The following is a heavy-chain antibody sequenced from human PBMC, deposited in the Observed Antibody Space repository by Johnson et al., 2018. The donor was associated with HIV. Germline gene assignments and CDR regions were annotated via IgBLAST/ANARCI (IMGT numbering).Heavy chain of an antibody. V-gene: IGHV3-30*04. D-gene: IGHD1-7*01. CDR1: GFTFSSYA. J-gene: IGHJ3*02. Sequence: QMQLVESGGGVVQPGRSLRLSCAASGFTFSSYAMHWVRQAPGKGLEWVAVISYDGSNTYYADSVKGRFPISRDNSKNTLYLQMNSLRAEDTAVYYCARARDWNYGDIWGQGTMVTVSS. CDR2: ISYDGSNT. CDR3: ARARDWNYGDI.